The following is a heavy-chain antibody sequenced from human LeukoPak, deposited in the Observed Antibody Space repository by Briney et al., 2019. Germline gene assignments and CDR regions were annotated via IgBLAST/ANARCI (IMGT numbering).Heavy chain of an antibody. V-gene: IGHV4-30-2*01. CDR2: IYHSGST. CDR3: ARGFDILTGSLLLEDAFDI. D-gene: IGHD3-9*01. CDR1: GGSISSGGYS. J-gene: IGHJ3*02. Sequence: SETQSLTCAVSGGSISSGGYSWSWIRQPPGKGLEWIGYIYHSGSTYYNPSLKSRVTISIDRSKNQFSLKLSSVAAADTAVYYCARGFDILTGSLLLEDAFDIWGQGTMVTVSS.